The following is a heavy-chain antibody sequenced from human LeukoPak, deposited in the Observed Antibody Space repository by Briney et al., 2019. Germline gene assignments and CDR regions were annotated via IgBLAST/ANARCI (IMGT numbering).Heavy chain of an antibody. CDR2: INPNSGRT. V-gene: IGHV1-2*02. J-gene: IGHJ5*02. CDR1: GYTFTAYY. Sequence: GASVKVSCKASGYTFTAYYIHWVRQAPGQGLEWMGWINPNSGRTNYAQMFQGRATVTRDTSISTAYMELSRLTSDDTAVYYCARGLVVATSGGSWFDPWGQGTLVTVSS. D-gene: IGHD5-12*01. CDR3: ARGLVVATSGGSWFDP.